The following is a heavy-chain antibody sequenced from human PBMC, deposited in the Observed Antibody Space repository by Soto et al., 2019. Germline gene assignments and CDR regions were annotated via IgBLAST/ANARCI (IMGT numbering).Heavy chain of an antibody. D-gene: IGHD1-26*01. J-gene: IGHJ4*02. CDR1: GFTFSSYA. CDR2: ISGSGGTK. Sequence: VQLLESGGGLVQPGGSLRLSCAASGFTFSSYAMSWVRQAPGKGLEWVSGISGSGGTKYHSDSVKGRFTISRDNSKNTLYLQMNSLRAEDTALYYCAKDRLGATPYFFDYWGQGTLVTVSS. V-gene: IGHV3-23*01. CDR3: AKDRLGATPYFFDY.